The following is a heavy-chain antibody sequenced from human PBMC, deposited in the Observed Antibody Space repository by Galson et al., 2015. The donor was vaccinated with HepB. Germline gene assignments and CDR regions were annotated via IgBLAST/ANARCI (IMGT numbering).Heavy chain of an antibody. CDR3: AHTSAYYGSGLVDKYFDF. Sequence: PALVKPTQTLTLTCTFSGFSLSTYGVRVGWIRQPPGKALEWLALIYWDDDKRYSPSLKSRLTITKDTSKNQVDLTMTNMDPVDTATYFCAHTSAYYGSGLVDKYFDFWGQGTLVTVSS. D-gene: IGHD3-10*01. CDR1: GFSLSTYGVR. V-gene: IGHV2-5*02. J-gene: IGHJ4*02. CDR2: IYWDDDK.